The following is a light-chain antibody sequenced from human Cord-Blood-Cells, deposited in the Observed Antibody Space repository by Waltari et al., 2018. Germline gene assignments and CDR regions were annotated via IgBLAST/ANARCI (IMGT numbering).Light chain of an antibody. CDR2: AAS. CDR1: QSISSY. CDR3: QQSCSTPRT. V-gene: IGKV1-39*01. J-gene: IGKJ1*01. Sequence: DIQMPQSPSSLSASVGDRVTITCRASQSISSYLNWYQQKPGKAPKLLIYAASSLQSGVPSRFSGSGSGTDFTLTISSLQPEDFATYYCQQSCSTPRTFGQGTKVEIK.